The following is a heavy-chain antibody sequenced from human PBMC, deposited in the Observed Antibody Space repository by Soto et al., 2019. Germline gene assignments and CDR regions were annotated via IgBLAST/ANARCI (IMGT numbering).Heavy chain of an antibody. CDR2: IYYNGNT. V-gene: IGHV4-39*01. CDR1: GVSISDSSYY. D-gene: IGHD2-21*01. Sequence: PSETLSLTCAVSGVSISDSSYYWALFRQPPQKGLEWIGTIYYNGNTYYNPSLKSRVTISLDTSKNQFSLKLNSVTAADTAVYYCATLPPLIVVTPLPIPSWGQGIQLTISS. J-gene: IGHJ5*02. CDR3: ATLPPLIVVTPLPIPS.